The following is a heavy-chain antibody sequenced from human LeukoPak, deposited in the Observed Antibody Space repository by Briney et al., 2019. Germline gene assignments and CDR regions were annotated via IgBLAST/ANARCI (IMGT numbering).Heavy chain of an antibody. Sequence: GGSLRLSCAASGFTFSSYNMNWVRQAPGKGLEWVSFISSSSSHIYYADSVKGRFTISGDNAKNSLYLQMNSLRAEDTAVYYCSDVSGSYWGQGTLVTVSS. CDR1: GFTFSSYN. V-gene: IGHV3-21*01. J-gene: IGHJ4*02. D-gene: IGHD3-10*01. CDR3: SDVSGSY. CDR2: ISSSSSHI.